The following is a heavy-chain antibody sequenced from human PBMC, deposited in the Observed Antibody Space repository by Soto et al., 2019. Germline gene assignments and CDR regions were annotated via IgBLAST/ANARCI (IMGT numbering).Heavy chain of an antibody. V-gene: IGHV3-21*01. CDR1: GFTFGSYS. CDR2: ISSSSSYI. J-gene: IGHJ6*02. CDR3: AREKNRGYYYYYGMDV. Sequence: GGSVRLSCAASGFTFGSYSMNWVRQAPGKGLEWVSSISSSSSYIYYPDSVKGRFTISRDNAKNSLYLQMNSLRAEDTAVYYCAREKNRGYYYYYGMDVWGQGTTVTVSS. D-gene: IGHD1-26*01.